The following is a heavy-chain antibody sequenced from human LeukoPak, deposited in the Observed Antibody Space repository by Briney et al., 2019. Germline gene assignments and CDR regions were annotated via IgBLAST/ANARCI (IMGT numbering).Heavy chain of an antibody. CDR3: ARVRLGQVYHFDY. V-gene: IGHV4-39*07. CDR2: IYYTGNT. D-gene: IGHD6-25*01. J-gene: IGHJ4*02. Sequence: SETLSLTCSVSGDSITGYYWGWIRQPPGKGLEWIGNIYYTGNTYYNSSLKSRVTISLDTSKNQFSLKVISMTAADTAAYYCARVRLGQVYHFDYWGQGTLVTVSS. CDR1: GDSITGYY.